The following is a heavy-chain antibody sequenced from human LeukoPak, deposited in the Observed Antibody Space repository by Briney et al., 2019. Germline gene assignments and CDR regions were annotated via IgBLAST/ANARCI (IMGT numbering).Heavy chain of an antibody. V-gene: IGHV3-66*01. CDR2: IYSGGST. CDR1: GFTVSSNY. D-gene: IGHD5-12*01. CDR3: ARDVSGYDDVGFDY. J-gene: IGHJ4*02. Sequence: GGSLRLSCAASGFTVSSNYMSWVRQAPGKGLEWVSVIYSGGSTYYADSVKGRFTISRDNSKNTLYLQMNSLRAEDTAVYYCARDVSGYDDVGFDYWGQGTLVTVSS.